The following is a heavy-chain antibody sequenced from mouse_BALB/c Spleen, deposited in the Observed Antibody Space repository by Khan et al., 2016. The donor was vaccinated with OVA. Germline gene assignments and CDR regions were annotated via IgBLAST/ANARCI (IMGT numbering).Heavy chain of an antibody. D-gene: IGHD2-14*01. Sequence: VKLLESGAELARPGASVKMSCKASGYTFTSYTIHWIKLRPGQGLEWIGYFNPSNGYTNYNQKFKDKATLTADKSSTTAYMQLSSLTSDDSAVDNCVRDGAYYRNEGWFAYWGQGTLVTVSA. CDR2: FNPSNGYT. V-gene: IGHV1-4*01. CDR1: GYTFTSYT. J-gene: IGHJ3*01. CDR3: VRDGAYYRNEGWFAY.